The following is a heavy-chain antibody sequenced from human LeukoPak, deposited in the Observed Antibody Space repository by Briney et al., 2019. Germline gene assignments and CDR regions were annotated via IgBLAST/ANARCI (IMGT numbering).Heavy chain of an antibody. Sequence: SETLSLACTVSGGSISSSSYYWGWIRQPPGKGLEWIGSIYYSGSTYYNPSLKSRVTISVDTSKNQFSLKLSSVTAADTAVYYCASLRERSYYARGFDYWGQGTLVTVSS. CDR3: ASLRERSYYARGFDY. CDR2: IYYSGST. J-gene: IGHJ4*02. CDR1: GGSISSSSYY. D-gene: IGHD3-3*01. V-gene: IGHV4-39*01.